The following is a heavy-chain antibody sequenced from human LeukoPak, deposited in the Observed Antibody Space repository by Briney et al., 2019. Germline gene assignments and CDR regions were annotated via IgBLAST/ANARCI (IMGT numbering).Heavy chain of an antibody. J-gene: IGHJ4*02. CDR2: IWYDGSNK. CDR3: ARDRYFGSGSIDY. Sequence: GGSLRLSCAASGFTFSSYGMHWVRQAPGKGLEWVAVIWYDGSNKFYADSVKGQFTISRDNSKNTVYLQMNSLRAEDTAVYYCARDRYFGSGSIDYWGQGTLVTVSS. CDR1: GFTFSSYG. D-gene: IGHD3-10*01. V-gene: IGHV3-33*01.